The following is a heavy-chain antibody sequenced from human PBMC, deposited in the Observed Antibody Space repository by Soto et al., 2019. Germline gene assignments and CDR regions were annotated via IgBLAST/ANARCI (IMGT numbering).Heavy chain of an antibody. CDR2: IYYGGST. D-gene: IGHD7-27*01. J-gene: IGHJ4*02. CDR3: AKNWNWGSLVH. Sequence: QVHLQESGPGLVKPSETLSLTCTVSGDSISTDYWSWIRQSPGKGLESIGFIYYGGSTNYNPSLKSRVTISVDTPKNQFSLKLSSVTAADTAVYYCAKNWNWGSLVHWGQGTLVTVSS. V-gene: IGHV4-59*08. CDR1: GDSISTDY.